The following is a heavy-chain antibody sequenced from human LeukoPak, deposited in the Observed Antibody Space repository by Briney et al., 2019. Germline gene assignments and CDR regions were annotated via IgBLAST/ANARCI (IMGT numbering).Heavy chain of an antibody. J-gene: IGHJ4*02. CDR3: TRRKFYSDYDPFDY. Sequence: PGGSLRLSCAASGFTFSSYAMSWVRQAPGKGLEWVSAISGSGISTYYADSVKGRFTISRDNAKNSLYLQINSLRAEDTAVYYCTRRKFYSDYDPFDYWGQGTLVTVSS. D-gene: IGHD5-12*01. CDR2: ISGSGIST. V-gene: IGHV3-23*01. CDR1: GFTFSSYA.